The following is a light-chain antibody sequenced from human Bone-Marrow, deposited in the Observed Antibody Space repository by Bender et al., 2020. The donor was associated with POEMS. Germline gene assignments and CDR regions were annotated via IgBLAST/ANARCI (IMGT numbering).Light chain of an antibody. V-gene: IGLV1-40*01. J-gene: IGLJ3*02. Sequence: HSVLTQPPSTSGTPGQRVTISCSGSSSNIGSNNVYWFQRLPGTAPKLLIYGYNNRPSGVPDRFSGSKSGTSASLAITGLQAEDEGDYYCQSYDNSLGGWVFGGGTKLTVL. CDR1: SSNIGSNN. CDR2: GYN. CDR3: QSYDNSLGGWV.